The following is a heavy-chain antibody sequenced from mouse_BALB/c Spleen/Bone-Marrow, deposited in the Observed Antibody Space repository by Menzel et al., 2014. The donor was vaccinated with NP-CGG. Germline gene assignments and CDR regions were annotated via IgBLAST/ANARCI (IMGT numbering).Heavy chain of an antibody. CDR1: SYTFTRYT. Sequence: VQRVESGAELARPGASVKMSCQASSYTFTRYTMHWEKQRPGQGLEWIGYINPSSAYTNYNQKFKDKATLTADKSSSTAYMQLSSLTSEDSAVYYCTIRYCAMDYWGQGTSVTVSS. CDR2: INPSSAYT. CDR3: TIRYCAMDY. V-gene: IGHV1-4*01. D-gene: IGHD1-1*01. J-gene: IGHJ4*01.